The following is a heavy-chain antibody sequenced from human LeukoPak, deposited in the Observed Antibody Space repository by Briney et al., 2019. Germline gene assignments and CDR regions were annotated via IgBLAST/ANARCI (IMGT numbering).Heavy chain of an antibody. CDR2: IYYSGST. Sequence: PSETLSLTCTVSGGSISGSSYYWGWIRQPPGKGLEWIGSIYYSGSTYYNPSLKSRVTISVDTAKNQFSLKLSSVTAADTAVYYCARTGVGAMTVFGYWGQGTLVTVSS. CDR1: GGSISGSSYY. D-gene: IGHD1-26*01. J-gene: IGHJ4*02. CDR3: ARTGVGAMTVFGY. V-gene: IGHV4-39*07.